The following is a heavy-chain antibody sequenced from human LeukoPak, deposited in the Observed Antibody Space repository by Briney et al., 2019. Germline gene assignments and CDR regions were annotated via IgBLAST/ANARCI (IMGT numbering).Heavy chain of an antibody. J-gene: IGHJ6*02. CDR1: GFTFDDYA. V-gene: IGHV3-9*01. CDR2: ITWNSGSI. CDR3: AKGVPAGSTYYYYAMDV. Sequence: PGRSLRLSCAASGFTFDDYAMHWVRQAPGRGLEWVSGITWNSGSIGYGDSVRGRFTISRDNAKNSLYLQMNSLRPEDTALYYCAKGVPAGSTYYYYAMDVWGQGTTVTVSS. D-gene: IGHD2-2*01.